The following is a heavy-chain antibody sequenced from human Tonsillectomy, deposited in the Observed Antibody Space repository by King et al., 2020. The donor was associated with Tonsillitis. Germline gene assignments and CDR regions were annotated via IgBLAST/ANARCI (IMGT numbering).Heavy chain of an antibody. Sequence: VQLVESGGGLVQPGGSLRLSCAASGFTFSSYSMNWVRQAPGKGLEWVSYISSSSSTIYYADSVKGRFTISRDNAKNSLYLQMNSLRDEDTAVYYCAREELTVALTGDYYYYAMDVWGQGTTVTVSS. J-gene: IGHJ6*02. D-gene: IGHD7-27*01. CDR1: GFTFSSYS. CDR2: ISSSSSTI. CDR3: AREELTVALTGDYYYYAMDV. V-gene: IGHV3-48*02.